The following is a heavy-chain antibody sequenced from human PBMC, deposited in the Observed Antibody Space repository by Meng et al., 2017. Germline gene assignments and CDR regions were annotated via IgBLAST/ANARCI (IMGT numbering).Heavy chain of an antibody. CDR2: ISAYNGNT. D-gene: IGHD3-3*01. V-gene: IGHV1-18*01. CDR3: ALIFGVVIMRGRRPYYYYGMDV. Sequence: CGADVKNAVASGKVSCKASCYTFTSYGISWVRQAPGQGLEWMGWISAYNGNTNYAQKLQGRVTMTTDTSTSTAYMELRSLRSDDTAVYYCALIFGVVIMRGRRPYYYYGMDVWGQGTTVTVFS. J-gene: IGHJ6*02. CDR1: CYTFTSYG.